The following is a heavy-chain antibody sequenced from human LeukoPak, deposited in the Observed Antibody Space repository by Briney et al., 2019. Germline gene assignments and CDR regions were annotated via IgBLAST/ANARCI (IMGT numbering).Heavy chain of an antibody. J-gene: IGHJ4*02. D-gene: IGHD3-9*01. CDR3: AKWGDFDILTGYYVSDF. CDR1: GFTFSNYA. Sequence: GGSLRLSCVASGFTFSNYAMSWVRQAPGKWLEWVSAVTGSGGSTYYADSVKGRFTISRDNSRNTLFLQMNSLRAEDTAIYYCAKWGDFDILTGYYVSDFWGQGTLVTVSS. CDR2: VTGSGGST. V-gene: IGHV3-23*01.